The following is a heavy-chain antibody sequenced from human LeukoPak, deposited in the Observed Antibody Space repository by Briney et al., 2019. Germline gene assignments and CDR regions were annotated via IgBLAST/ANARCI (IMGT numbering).Heavy chain of an antibody. D-gene: IGHD3-10*01. Sequence: GGSLRLSCAASGFTFEDYSMHWVRQAPGKGLEWVSGISWNSGNIGYADSVKGRFTISRDNSKNTLYLQMNSLRAEDTAVYYCARDNPHYYGSGSYPAFDPWGQGTLVTVSS. CDR1: GFTFEDYS. CDR2: ISWNSGNI. CDR3: ARDNPHYYGSGSYPAFDP. V-gene: IGHV3-9*01. J-gene: IGHJ5*02.